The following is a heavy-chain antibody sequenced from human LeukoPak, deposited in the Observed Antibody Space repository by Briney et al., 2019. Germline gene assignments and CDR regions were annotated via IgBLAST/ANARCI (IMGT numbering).Heavy chain of an antibody. J-gene: IGHJ4*02. Sequence: ASVKVSCKASGYTFTSYSVSWVRRAPGQGLEWMGWISPSNGDTSYAQKVQDRVTMTTDTSTTTVYMELRSLTSDDTAIYYCXXXXXWXXXXXFFDXXXQXTLVTVXS. V-gene: IGHV1-18*04. CDR3: XXXXXWXXXXXFFDX. CDR2: ISPSNGDT. CDR1: GYTFTSYS.